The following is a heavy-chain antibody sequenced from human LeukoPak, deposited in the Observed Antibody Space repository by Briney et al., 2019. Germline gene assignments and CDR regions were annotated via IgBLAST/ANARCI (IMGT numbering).Heavy chain of an antibody. Sequence: SETLSLTCTVSGDSISSGGYYWSWIRQHPGKGLEWIGYIYYSGSTYYNPSLKSRVTISVDTSKNQFSLKLSSVTAADTAVYYCARAPGPPKSAAFDIWGQGTMVTVSS. V-gene: IGHV4-31*03. J-gene: IGHJ3*02. CDR1: GDSISSGGYY. CDR2: IYYSGST. CDR3: ARAPGPPKSAAFDI.